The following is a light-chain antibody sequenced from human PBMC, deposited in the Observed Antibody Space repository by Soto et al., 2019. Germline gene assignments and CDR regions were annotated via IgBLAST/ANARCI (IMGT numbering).Light chain of an antibody. Sequence: IQMTPSPSSLSASVGDIATITCQAIQDMSNRLNWYQQKPGKAPKLLINEASNLEAGDTSRLSGSGQATNFSFTIIILQTEDIATYYSQQYSNLVPFGGGPKLHIK. J-gene: IGKJ4*01. CDR2: EAS. V-gene: IGKV1-33*01. CDR3: QQYSNLVP. CDR1: QDMSNR.